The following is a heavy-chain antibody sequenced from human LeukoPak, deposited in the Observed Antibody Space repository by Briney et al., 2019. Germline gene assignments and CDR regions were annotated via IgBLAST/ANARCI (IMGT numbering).Heavy chain of an antibody. D-gene: IGHD5-18*01. CDR2: ISAYNGNT. Sequence: GASVKVSCKASGYTFTSYGISWVRQAPGQGLEWMGWISAYNGNTNYAQKLQGRVTMTTDTSTSTAYMELRSLRSDDTAVYYCARDSAAMVRTPYGMDVWGQGTTVTVSS. J-gene: IGHJ6*02. CDR3: ARDSAAMVRTPYGMDV. V-gene: IGHV1-18*01. CDR1: GYTFTSYG.